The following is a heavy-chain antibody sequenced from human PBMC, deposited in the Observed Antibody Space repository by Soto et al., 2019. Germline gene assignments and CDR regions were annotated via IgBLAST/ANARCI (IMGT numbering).Heavy chain of an antibody. J-gene: IGHJ4*02. V-gene: IGHV3-7*01. CDR2: IKQDGSEK. CDR3: ARARGAVAGKYYFDY. D-gene: IGHD6-19*01. CDR1: GFTFSSYW. Sequence: GESLKISCAASGFTFSSYWMSWVRQAPGKGLEWVANIKQDGSEKYYVDSVKGRFTISRDNAKNSLYLQMNSLRTEDTAVYYCARARGAVAGKYYFDYWGQGTLVTVSS.